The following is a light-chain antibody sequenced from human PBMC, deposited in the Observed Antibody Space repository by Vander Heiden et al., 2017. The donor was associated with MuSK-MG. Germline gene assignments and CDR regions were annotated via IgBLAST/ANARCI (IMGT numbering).Light chain of an antibody. CDR3: QQRDYWPLT. CDR2: DAS. V-gene: IGKV3-11*01. J-gene: IGKJ4*01. CDR1: QSVDTY. Sequence: EIVLTQSPATLSLSPGERATLSCRASQSVDTYLAWFQQTPGQAPRLLIYDASTRVSGNPARFSGRGSGTDFTLTISSLEPEDFAVFYCQQRDYWPLTFGGGTKVE.